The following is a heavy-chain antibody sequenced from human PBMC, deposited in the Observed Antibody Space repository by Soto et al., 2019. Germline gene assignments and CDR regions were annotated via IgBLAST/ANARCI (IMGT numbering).Heavy chain of an antibody. CDR3: ARVDSSGWPLYYGMDV. CDR1: GYTFTGYY. Sequence: QVQLVQSGAEVKKPGASVKVSCKASGYTFTGYYMHWVRQAPGQGFEWMGWINPNSGGTNYAQKFQGWVTMTRDTSISTAYMELSRLRSDDTAVYYCARVDSSGWPLYYGMDVWGQGTTVTVSS. J-gene: IGHJ6*02. CDR2: INPNSGGT. D-gene: IGHD6-19*01. V-gene: IGHV1-2*04.